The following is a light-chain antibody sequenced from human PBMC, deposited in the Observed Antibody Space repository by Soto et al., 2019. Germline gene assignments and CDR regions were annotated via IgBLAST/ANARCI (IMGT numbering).Light chain of an antibody. CDR3: SSYTNSGAHVV. J-gene: IGLJ2*01. V-gene: IGLV2-14*01. CDR2: DVS. Sequence: QSVLTQPASVSGSPGQSITISCTGTRSDVGGYNYVSWYQQHPGKGPKVIIYDVSNRPSGVSNRFSGSKSGNTASLTISGLQAEDEADYFCSSYTNSGAHVVFGGGTKLTVL. CDR1: RSDVGGYNY.